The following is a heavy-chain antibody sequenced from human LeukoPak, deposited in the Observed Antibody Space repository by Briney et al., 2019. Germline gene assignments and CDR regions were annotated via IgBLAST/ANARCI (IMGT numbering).Heavy chain of an antibody. J-gene: IGHJ3*02. CDR3: ARSGQYSSSWYPDAFDI. CDR2: IYPGDSDT. Sequence: GESLKISCTGSGYSFTSYWIGWVRQMPGKGLEWMGIIYPGDSDTRYSPSFQGQVTISADKSISTAYLQWSSLKASDTAMYYCARSGQYSSSWYPDAFDIWGQGTMVTVSS. CDR1: GYSFTSYW. V-gene: IGHV5-51*01. D-gene: IGHD6-13*01.